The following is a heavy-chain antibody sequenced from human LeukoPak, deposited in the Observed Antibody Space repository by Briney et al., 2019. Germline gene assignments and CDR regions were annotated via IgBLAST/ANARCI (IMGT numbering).Heavy chain of an antibody. CDR2: INPNSGGT. Sequence: ASVKVSCKASGYTFTGYYMHWVRQAPGQGLGWMGWINPNSGGTNYAQKFQGRVTMTRDTSISTAYMELSRLRSDDTAVYYCARDVDPSTNAFDPWGRGTLVTVSS. J-gene: IGHJ5*02. V-gene: IGHV1-2*02. D-gene: IGHD2-2*01. CDR3: ARDVDPSTNAFDP. CDR1: GYTFTGYY.